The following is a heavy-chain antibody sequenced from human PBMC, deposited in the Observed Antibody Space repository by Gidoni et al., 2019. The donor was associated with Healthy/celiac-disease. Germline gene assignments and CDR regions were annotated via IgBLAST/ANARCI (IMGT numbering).Heavy chain of an antibody. CDR3: ARCSSSWPLNYYYYYYGMDV. J-gene: IGHJ6*02. V-gene: IGHV1-8*01. CDR2: MNPNSGNT. Sequence: QVQLVQSGAEVKKPGASVKVSCKASGYTFTSYDINWVRQAIGQGLEWMGWMNPNSGNTGYAQKFQGRVTMTRNTSISTAYMELSSLRSEDTAVYYCARCSSSWPLNYYYYYYGMDVWGQGTTVTVSS. D-gene: IGHD6-13*01. CDR1: GYTFTSYD.